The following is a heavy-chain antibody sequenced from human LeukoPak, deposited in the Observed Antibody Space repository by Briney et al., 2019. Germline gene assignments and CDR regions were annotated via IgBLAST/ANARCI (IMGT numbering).Heavy chain of an antibody. CDR1: GFTFSSYC. CDR2: ISYDGSNK. V-gene: IGHV3-30*18. CDR3: AKSGSLRYFDWLLSDYYGMDV. D-gene: IGHD3-9*01. J-gene: IGHJ6*02. Sequence: GESLRLSCAASGFTFSSYCMHWVRQAPGKGLEWVAVISYDGSNKYYADSVKGRFTISRDNSKNTLYLQMNSLRAEDTAVYYCAKSGSLRYFDWLLSDYYGMDVWGQGTTVTVSS.